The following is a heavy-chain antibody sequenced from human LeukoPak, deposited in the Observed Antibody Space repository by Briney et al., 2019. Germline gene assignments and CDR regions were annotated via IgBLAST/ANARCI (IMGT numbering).Heavy chain of an antibody. CDR3: AKGGGRFGELLPTYFDY. D-gene: IGHD3-10*01. CDR1: GFTFDDYA. V-gene: IGHV3-9*01. CDR2: ISWNSGSI. Sequence: GGSLRLSCAASGFTFDDYAMHWVRQAPGKGLEWVSGISWNSGSIGYADSVKGRFTISRDNAKNSLYLQMNSLRAEDTALYYCAKGGGRFGELLPTYFDYWGQGTLVTVSS. J-gene: IGHJ4*02.